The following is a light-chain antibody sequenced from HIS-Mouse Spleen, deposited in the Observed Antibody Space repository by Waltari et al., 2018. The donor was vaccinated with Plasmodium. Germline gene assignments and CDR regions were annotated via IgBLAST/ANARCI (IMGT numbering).Light chain of an antibody. CDR3: QSADSSGTYRV. CDR2: KDS. Sequence: SYELTQPLSVSVSPGQTDRITCSGDALQTQYAYWYQQKPGQAPVPVIYKDSERPSGNPERFSGSSSGTTVTLTISGVQAEDEADYYCQSADSSGTYRVFGGGTKLTVL. J-gene: IGLJ2*01. CDR1: ALQTQY. V-gene: IGLV3-25*03.